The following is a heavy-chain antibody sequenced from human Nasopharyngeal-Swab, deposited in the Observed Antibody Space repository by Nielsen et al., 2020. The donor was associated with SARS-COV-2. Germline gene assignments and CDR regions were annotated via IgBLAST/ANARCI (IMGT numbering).Heavy chain of an antibody. CDR3: VRLSIAAAGVDF. J-gene: IGHJ4*02. Sequence: GESLKISCTASGFTFGDYAMSWVRQAPGKGLEWVANIKQDGSETYYVDSVKGRLTISRDNAKNPLYLQMNSLRAEDTAVFYCVRLSIAAAGVDFWGQGTLVTVSS. CDR1: GFTFGDYA. D-gene: IGHD6-13*01. V-gene: IGHV3-7*01. CDR2: IKQDGSET.